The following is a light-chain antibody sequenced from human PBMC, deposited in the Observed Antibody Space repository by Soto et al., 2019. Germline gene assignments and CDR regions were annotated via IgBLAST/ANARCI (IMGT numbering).Light chain of an antibody. CDR2: EVN. CDR1: SSDDGGYNY. J-gene: IGLJ1*01. Sequence: QSALTQPPSASGSPGQSVTISCTGTSSDDGGYNYVSWYQQYPGKFPKLMVYEVNKRPSGVPDRFSGSKSGNTASLTVSGLKADDEADYDCTSYAGGKNVFGTGTKLTGL. CDR3: TSYAGGKNV. V-gene: IGLV2-8*01.